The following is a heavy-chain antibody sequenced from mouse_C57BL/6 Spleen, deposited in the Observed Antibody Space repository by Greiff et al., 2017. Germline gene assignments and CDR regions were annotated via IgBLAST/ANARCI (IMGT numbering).Heavy chain of an antibody. CDR3: ARRDLLWYAMDY. CDR1: GYTFTSYW. Sequence: QVQLQQPGAELVKPGASVKLSCKASGYTFTSYWMQWVKQRPGQGLEWIGEIDPSDSYTNYNQKFKGKATLTVDTSSSTAYMQLSSLTSEDSAVYYCARRDLLWYAMDYWGQGTSVTVSS. D-gene: IGHD2-1*01. V-gene: IGHV1-50*01. CDR2: IDPSDSYT. J-gene: IGHJ4*01.